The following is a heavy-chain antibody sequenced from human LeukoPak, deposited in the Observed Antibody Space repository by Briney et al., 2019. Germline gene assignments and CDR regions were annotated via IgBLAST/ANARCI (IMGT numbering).Heavy chain of an antibody. V-gene: IGHV4-34*01. CDR1: GGSLDIYY. J-gene: IGHJ4*02. Sequence: RASETLSLTCAVYGGSLDIYYWMFVRQPPGKGLQWIGEITYRRSADYNPSLKSRASITIDASQRQISLKLTSVTAADTAVYYCAGYGGDWNFDFDSWGQGTLVSVSP. D-gene: IGHD2-21*01. CDR2: ITYRRSA. CDR3: AGYGGDWNFDFDS.